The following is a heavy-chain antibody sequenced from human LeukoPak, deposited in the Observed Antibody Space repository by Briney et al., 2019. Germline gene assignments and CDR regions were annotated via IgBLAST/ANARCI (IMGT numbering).Heavy chain of an antibody. J-gene: IGHJ3*02. CDR3: ARVGGITMIVVLITDAFDI. CDR2: IYYSGST. CDR1: GGSISSSCYY. Sequence: SETLSLTCTVSGGSISSSCYYWGWIRQPPGKGLEWIGSIYYSGSTYYNPSLKSRVTISVDTSKNQFSLKLRSVTAADTAVYYCARVGGITMIVVLITDAFDIWGQGTMVTVSS. V-gene: IGHV4-39*07. D-gene: IGHD3-22*01.